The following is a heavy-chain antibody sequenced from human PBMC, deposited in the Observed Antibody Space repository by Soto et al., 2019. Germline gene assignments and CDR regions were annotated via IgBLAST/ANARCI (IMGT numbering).Heavy chain of an antibody. CDR2: ISAYNGNT. CDR3: ARENSSGWRRDYFDY. CDR1: GYTFTSYG. Sequence: XSVKVSCKASGYTFTSYGISWVRQAPGQGLEWMGWISAYNGNTNYAQKLQGRVTMTTDTSTSTAYMELRSLRSDDTAAYYCARENSSGWRRDYFDYWGQGTLVTVSS. J-gene: IGHJ4*02. V-gene: IGHV1-18*01. D-gene: IGHD6-19*01.